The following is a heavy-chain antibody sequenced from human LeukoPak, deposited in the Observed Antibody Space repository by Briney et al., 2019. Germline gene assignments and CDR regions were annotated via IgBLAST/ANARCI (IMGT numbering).Heavy chain of an antibody. V-gene: IGHV3-23*01. CDR1: GFTFSSYA. J-gene: IGHJ4*02. Sequence: GGSLRLSCAASGFTFSSYAMSWVRQAPGKGLEWVSGISGSGFTTYYADSVKGRFTISRGNSKNTLYVQMNSLRAEDTAVYYCAKSSNHYRPFGDWGQGTLVTVSS. CDR3: AKSSNHYRPFGD. CDR2: ISGSGFTT. D-gene: IGHD3-16*02.